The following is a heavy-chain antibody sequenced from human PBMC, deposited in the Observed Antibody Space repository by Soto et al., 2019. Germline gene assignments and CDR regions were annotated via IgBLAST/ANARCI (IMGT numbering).Heavy chain of an antibody. J-gene: IGHJ4*02. CDR1: GFTFSDYY. D-gene: IGHD3-10*02. Sequence: QVQLVESGGGLVKPGGSLRLSCAASGFTFSDYYMSWMRQAPGKGLEWISYISSSGTTIYYADSVKGRFTVSRDSAKNSLHLQMNSLRDDDTAVYYWARGMPGPATLFGLLDYWGQGTLVPVS. V-gene: IGHV3-11*01. CDR2: ISSSGTTI. CDR3: ARGMPGPATLFGLLDY.